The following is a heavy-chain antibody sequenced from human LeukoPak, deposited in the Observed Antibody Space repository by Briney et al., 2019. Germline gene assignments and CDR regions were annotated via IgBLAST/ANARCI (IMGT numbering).Heavy chain of an antibody. J-gene: IGHJ4*02. V-gene: IGHV4-39*07. CDR1: GGSISSSSYY. CDR2: IYYSGST. D-gene: IGHD6-13*01. CDR3: ARDWGIYSSSWYGGIDY. Sequence: PSETLSLTCTVSGGSISSSSYYWGWIRQPPGKGLEWIGSIYYSGSTYYNPSLKSRVTISVDTSKNQFSLKLSSVTAADTAVYYCARDWGIYSSSWYGGIDYWGQGTLVTVSS.